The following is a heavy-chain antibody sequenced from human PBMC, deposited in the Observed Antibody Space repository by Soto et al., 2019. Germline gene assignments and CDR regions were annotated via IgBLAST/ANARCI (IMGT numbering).Heavy chain of an antibody. D-gene: IGHD3-22*01. CDR1: GFTFSSYA. Sequence: EVQLLESGGGLVQPGGSLRLSCAASGFTFSSYAMSWVRQAPGKGLEWVSAISGSGGSTYYADSVKGRFTISRDNSKNTLYLQMNRLRAEDTAVYYCEKDLRYYDSSGYWSAGNAYWGQGTVVTVSS. CDR2: ISGSGGST. V-gene: IGHV3-23*01. CDR3: EKDLRYYDSSGYWSAGNAY. J-gene: IGHJ4*02.